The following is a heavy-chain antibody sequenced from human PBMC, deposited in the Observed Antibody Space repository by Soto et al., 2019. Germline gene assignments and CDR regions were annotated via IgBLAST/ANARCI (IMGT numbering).Heavy chain of an antibody. CDR3: ARDSRLWGSTGWKRENLFDI. CDR2: IIPIFGTP. Sequence: QVQLEQSGAEVKRPGSSVKVSCKTSWDNFNTYPISWVRQAPGHRLEWMGKIIPIFGTPDYAQKFQGRVTINADEATTTVYMELRSLKSDDSAVYYCARDSRLWGSTGWKRENLFDIWGQGTMVTVSS. J-gene: IGHJ3*02. D-gene: IGHD3-16*01. CDR1: WDNFNTYP. V-gene: IGHV1-69*18.